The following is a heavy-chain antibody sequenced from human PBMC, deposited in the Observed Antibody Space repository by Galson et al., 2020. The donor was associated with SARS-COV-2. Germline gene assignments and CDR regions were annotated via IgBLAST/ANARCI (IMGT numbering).Heavy chain of an antibody. J-gene: IGHJ4*02. CDR3: ARASRRWETMAVINVSRYFDS. CDR2: ITSSSSTK. V-gene: IGHV3-48*04. CDR1: GFSFSSSS. D-gene: IGHD1-26*01. Sequence: GRSLRLSCAASGFSFSSSSMNWVRQAPGKGQEWVSFITSSSSTKSYSDSVKSRLTISRDNAKNSLFLQMKSLRAEDTAVDYCARASRRWETMAVINVSRYFDSWGQGTLVTGS.